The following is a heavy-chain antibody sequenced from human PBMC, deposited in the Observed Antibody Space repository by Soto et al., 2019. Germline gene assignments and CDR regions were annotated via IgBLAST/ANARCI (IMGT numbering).Heavy chain of an antibody. D-gene: IGHD3-9*01. CDR2: IYPGDSDT. J-gene: IGHJ6*03. CDR1: GYSFTSYW. CDR3: ARQPSFDILTGNPHYYYMDV. Sequence: GESLKISCKGSGYSFTSYWIGWVRQMPGKGLEWMGIIYPGDSDTRYSPSFQGQVTISADKSISTAYLQWSSLKASDTAMYYCARQPSFDILTGNPHYYYMDVWGKGTTVTVSS. V-gene: IGHV5-51*01.